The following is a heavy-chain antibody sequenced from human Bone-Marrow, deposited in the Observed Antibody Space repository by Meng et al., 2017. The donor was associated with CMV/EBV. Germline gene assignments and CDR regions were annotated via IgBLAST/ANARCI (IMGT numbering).Heavy chain of an antibody. J-gene: IGHJ2*01. V-gene: IGHV3-13*01. CDR1: GFTFEDYD. Sequence: SGFTFEDYDIYWVRQRTGKGLEWLSTIGPSGGTSHAASVMGRFTVSRDNARNSLHLQMNNLRAEDTATYYCARLHSYSWQKDWYFDLWGRGTLVTVSS. D-gene: IGHD5-18*01. CDR2: IGPSGGT. CDR3: ARLHSYSWQKDWYFDL.